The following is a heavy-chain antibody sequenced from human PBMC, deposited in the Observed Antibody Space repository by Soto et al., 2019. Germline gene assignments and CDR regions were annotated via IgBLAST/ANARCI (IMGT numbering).Heavy chain of an antibody. CDR2: ISDSGRST. V-gene: IGHV3-23*01. D-gene: IGHD6-6*01. CDR3: AKMYSSSNYGLDV. Sequence: EVQLLESGGGLVPPGGSLRLSCAASGFTFSIYAMSWVRQAPGKGLEWVSAISDSGRSTYYADSVKGRLTISRDNFKNTLYLQMNSLRAEDTALYYCAKMYSSSNYGLDVWGQGTTVTVSS. CDR1: GFTFSIYA. J-gene: IGHJ6*02.